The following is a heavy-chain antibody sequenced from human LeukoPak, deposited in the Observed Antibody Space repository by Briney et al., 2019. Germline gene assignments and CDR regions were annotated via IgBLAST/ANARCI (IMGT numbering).Heavy chain of an antibody. CDR2: VYYSGTT. Sequence: SETLSLICTVSGGSIRNFYWSWIRQPPGGGLEWIGYVYYSGTTNYNPSLKSRVTLSVDMSKNQFSLKLNSVTAADRAAYYCARNLGGWFDSWGQGTLVTVSS. CDR1: GGSIRNFY. CDR3: ARNLGGWFDS. D-gene: IGHD4-23*01. J-gene: IGHJ5*01. V-gene: IGHV4-59*01.